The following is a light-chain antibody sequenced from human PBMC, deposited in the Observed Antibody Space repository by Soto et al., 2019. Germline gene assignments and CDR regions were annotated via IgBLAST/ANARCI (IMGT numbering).Light chain of an antibody. CDR1: SSDVGGYNY. J-gene: IGLJ1*01. CDR2: DVR. V-gene: IGLV2-14*03. CDR3: SSYTSSSTLYV. Sequence: QSALTQPASVSGSPGQSITISCTGTSSDVGGYNYVSWYQQHPGKAPKLMIYDVRNRPSGVSTRFSGSKSGNTASLTISGVQAEDEADYYCSSYTSSSTLYVFGTGTKVTVL.